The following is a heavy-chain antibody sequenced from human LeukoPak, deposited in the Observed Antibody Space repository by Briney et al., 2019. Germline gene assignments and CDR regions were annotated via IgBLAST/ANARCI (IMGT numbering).Heavy chain of an antibody. CDR1: GFTFGDYA. J-gene: IGHJ4*02. D-gene: IGHD3-22*01. Sequence: GGSLRLSCTASGFTFGDYAMSWFRQAPGKGLEWVGFIRSKAYGGTTEYAASVKGRFTISRDDSKSIAYLQMNSLKTEDTAVYYCTRGTNGYYYDSSGYYLSDYWGQGTLVTVSS. CDR3: TRGTNGYYYDSSGYYLSDY. V-gene: IGHV3-49*03. CDR2: IRSKAYGGTT.